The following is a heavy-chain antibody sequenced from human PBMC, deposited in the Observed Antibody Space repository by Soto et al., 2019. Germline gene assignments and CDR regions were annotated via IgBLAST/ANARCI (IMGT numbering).Heavy chain of an antibody. CDR2: IIPIFGTA. D-gene: IGHD4-4*01. J-gene: IGHJ6*01. V-gene: IGHV1-69*01. Sequence: ASVKVSCKASGGTFSSYAISWVRQAPGQGLEWMGGIIPIFGTANYAQKFQGRVTITADESTSTAYMELSSLRSEDTAVYYCAIPNTVTTGSYYYYGMDVWGQGTTGTVS. CDR3: AIPNTVTTGSYYYYGMDV. CDR1: GGTFSSYA.